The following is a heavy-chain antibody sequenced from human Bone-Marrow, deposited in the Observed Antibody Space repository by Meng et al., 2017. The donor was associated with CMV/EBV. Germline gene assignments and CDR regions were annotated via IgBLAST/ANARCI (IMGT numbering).Heavy chain of an antibody. V-gene: IGHV1-2*02. J-gene: IGHJ5*02. CDR3: ANSRYSSSWYDV. CDR1: GYTFTAYY. D-gene: IGHD5-18*01. CDR2: INPSSGGT. Sequence: ASVKVSCKASGYTFTAYYMHWLRQAPGQGLEWMGWINPSSGGTSYAQKYQGRVTMTTDTSISTAYMELSNLTSDDTAVFYCANSRYSSSWYDVWGQGTLVTVSS.